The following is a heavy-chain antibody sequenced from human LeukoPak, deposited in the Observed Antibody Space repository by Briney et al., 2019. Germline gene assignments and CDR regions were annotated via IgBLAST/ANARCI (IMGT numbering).Heavy chain of an antibody. Sequence: GGSLRLSCAASGFTFSSYDMHWVCQATGKGLEWVSAIGTAGDPYYPGSVKGRFTISRENAKNSLYLQMNSLRAGDTAVYYCARGGFMGRLYYYYGMDVWGKGTTVTVSS. CDR1: GFTFSSYD. CDR3: ARGGFMGRLYYYYGMDV. J-gene: IGHJ6*04. CDR2: IGTAGDP. D-gene: IGHD3-10*01. V-gene: IGHV3-13*05.